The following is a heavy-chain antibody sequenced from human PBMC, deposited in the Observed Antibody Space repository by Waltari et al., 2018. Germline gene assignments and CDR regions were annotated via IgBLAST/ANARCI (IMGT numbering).Heavy chain of an antibody. CDR3: VTDRGNFDY. CDR2: IKTNSEGATT. J-gene: IGHJ4*02. Sequence: EVQLVESGGGLVQPGGSLRLYWVVAGFATNTFKSAYMSWVRQAPTGGLEWIGRIKTNSEGATTEFAAPLKGRFSISRDDSKKTLYLQLSSLEKDDTAVYYCVTDRGNFDYWGQGTLGTVSS. V-gene: IGHV3-15*01. CDR1: GFATNTFKSAY. D-gene: IGHD6-25*01.